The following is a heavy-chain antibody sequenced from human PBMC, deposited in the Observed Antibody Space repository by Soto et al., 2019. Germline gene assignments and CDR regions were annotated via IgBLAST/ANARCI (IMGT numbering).Heavy chain of an antibody. D-gene: IGHD5-18*01. Sequence: LSLSCAASGFTFSSYGMQRVRQAPGKGLEWVAVISYDGSNKYYADSVKGRFTISRDNSKNTLYLQMNSLRAEDTAVYYCAKDRIQYGRDYFDYWGQGTLVTGYS. V-gene: IGHV3-30*18. J-gene: IGHJ4*02. CDR3: AKDRIQYGRDYFDY. CDR1: GFTFSSYG. CDR2: ISYDGSNK.